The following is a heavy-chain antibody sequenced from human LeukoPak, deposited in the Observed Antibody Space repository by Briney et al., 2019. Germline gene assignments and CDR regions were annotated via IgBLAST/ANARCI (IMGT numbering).Heavy chain of an antibody. Sequence: SETLSLTCAVYGGSFSGYYWSCIRQPPGKGLEWIGEINHSGSTNYNPSLKSRVTILVDTSKNQFSLKLSSVTAADTAVYYCARGHSPVTTKVSYFQHWGQGTLVTVSS. CDR2: INHSGST. D-gene: IGHD4-17*01. J-gene: IGHJ1*01. V-gene: IGHV4-34*01. CDR3: ARGHSPVTTKVSYFQH. CDR1: GGSFSGYY.